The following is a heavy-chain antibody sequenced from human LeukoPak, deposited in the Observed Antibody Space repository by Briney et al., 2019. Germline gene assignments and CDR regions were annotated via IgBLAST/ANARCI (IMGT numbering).Heavy chain of an antibody. Sequence: GASVKVSCKASGGTFSSYAISWVRQAPGQGLEWMGGIIPIFGTANYAQKFQGRVTITADKSTSTAYMELSSLRSEDTAVYYCASCPLRFLEWLSSDYYYYYMDVWGKGTTVTVSS. D-gene: IGHD3-3*01. CDR2: IIPIFGTA. CDR3: ASCPLRFLEWLSSDYYYYYMDV. J-gene: IGHJ6*03. V-gene: IGHV1-69*06. CDR1: GGTFSSYA.